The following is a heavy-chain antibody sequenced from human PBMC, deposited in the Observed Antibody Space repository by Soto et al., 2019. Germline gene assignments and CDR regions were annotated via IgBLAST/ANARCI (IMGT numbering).Heavy chain of an antibody. CDR1: GGTFSTYA. Sequence: QVQLVQSGAEVEKPGSSVKVSCKASGGTFSTYAISWMRQAPGQGLEWMGGITPVVGTANYAQKFQGRVRITADESTSKDYLELSSMTPEDTAVYYCAREGAAAAGRMDVWGQGTTVTVSS. V-gene: IGHV1-69*01. J-gene: IGHJ6*02. D-gene: IGHD6-13*01. CDR3: AREGAAAAGRMDV. CDR2: ITPVVGTA.